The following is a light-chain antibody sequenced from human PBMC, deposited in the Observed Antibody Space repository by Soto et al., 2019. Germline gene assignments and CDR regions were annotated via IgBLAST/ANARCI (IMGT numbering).Light chain of an antibody. V-gene: IGKV3-20*01. CDR1: QSVSNNY. J-gene: IGKJ1*01. Sequence: SQSAGALSLSPGERATLSCRASQSVSNNYLAWYQQKPGQAPRLLIYGASSRATGIPDRFSGSGSGTDFTLTISRLEPEDFAVYYCQQSGSSPRTFGQGTKV. CDR2: GAS. CDR3: QQSGSSPRT.